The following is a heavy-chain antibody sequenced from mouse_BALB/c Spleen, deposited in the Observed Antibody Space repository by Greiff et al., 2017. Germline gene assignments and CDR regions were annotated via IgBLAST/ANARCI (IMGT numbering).Heavy chain of an antibody. CDR3: AREGGLNYGFDY. CDR2: INPGSGGT. CDR1: GYAFTNYL. V-gene: IGHV1-54*01. J-gene: IGHJ2*01. Sequence: QVQLKQSGAELVRPGTSVKVSCKASGYAFTNYLIEWVKQRPGQGLEWIGVINPGSGGTNYNEKFKGKATLTADKSSSTAYMQLSSLTSDDSAVYFCAREGGLNYGFDYWGQGTTFTVSS. D-gene: IGHD1-1*01.